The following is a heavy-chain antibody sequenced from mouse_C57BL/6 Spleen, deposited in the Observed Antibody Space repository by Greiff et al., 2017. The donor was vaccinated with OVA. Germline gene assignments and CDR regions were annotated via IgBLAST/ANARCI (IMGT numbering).Heavy chain of an antibody. CDR1: GYSITSGYY. J-gene: IGHJ2*01. D-gene: IGHD1-1*01. CDR3: ARDRGLSFDY. Sequence: EVKLVESGPGLVKPSQSLSLTCSVTGYSITSGYYWNWIRQFPGNKLEWMGYISYDGSNNYNPSLKNRISITRDTSKNQFFLKLNSVTTEDTATYYCARDRGLSFDYWGQGTTLTVSS. CDR2: ISYDGSN. V-gene: IGHV3-6*01.